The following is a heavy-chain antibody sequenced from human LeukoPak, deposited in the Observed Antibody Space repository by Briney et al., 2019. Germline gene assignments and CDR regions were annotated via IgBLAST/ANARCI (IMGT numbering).Heavy chain of an antibody. J-gene: IGHJ4*02. CDR3: AKDRKRKYYYDSSGYYPVGY. D-gene: IGHD3-22*01. CDR1: GFTFSSYA. CDR2: ISGSGGST. V-gene: IGHV3-23*01. Sequence: GGSLRLSCAASGFTFSSYAMSRVRQAPGKGLEWVSAISGSGGSTYYADSVKGRFAISRDNSKNTLYLQMNSLRAEDTAVYYCAKDRKRKYYYDSSGYYPVGYWGQGTLVTVSS.